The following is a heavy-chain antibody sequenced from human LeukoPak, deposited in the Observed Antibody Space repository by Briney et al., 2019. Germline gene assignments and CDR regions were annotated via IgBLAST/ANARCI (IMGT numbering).Heavy chain of an antibody. V-gene: IGHV1-8*01. CDR2: MNPNSGNT. CDR3: ARGGSGWYDWFDP. J-gene: IGHJ5*02. CDR1: GYTFTSYD. Sequence: ASVKVSCKASGYTFTSYDINWGRQATGQRLEWMGWMNPNSGNTGYAQKFQGRVTMTRNTSISTAYMGLSSLRSEDTAVYYCARGGSGWYDWFDPWGQGTLVTVSS. D-gene: IGHD6-19*01.